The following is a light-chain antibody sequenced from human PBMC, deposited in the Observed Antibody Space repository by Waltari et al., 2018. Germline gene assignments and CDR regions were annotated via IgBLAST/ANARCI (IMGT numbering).Light chain of an antibody. CDR3: QQYGSSPGT. CDR2: GAS. J-gene: IGKJ1*01. V-gene: IGKV3-20*01. CDR1: QSVSSSY. Sequence: EIVLTQSPGTLSLSPGERATLSRRASQSVSSSYLAWYQQKPGQAPRLLIYGASSRATGIPDRFSGSGSGTDFTLTISRLEPEDFAVYYCQQYGSSPGTFGPGTKVEIK.